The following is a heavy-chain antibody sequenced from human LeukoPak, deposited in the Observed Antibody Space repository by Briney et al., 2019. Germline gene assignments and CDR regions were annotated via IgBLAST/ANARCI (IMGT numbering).Heavy chain of an antibody. J-gene: IGHJ6*02. CDR1: GGSFSGYY. CDR2: INHSGST. Sequence: PSETLSLTCAVYGGSFSGYYWSWIRQPPGKGLEWIGEINHSGSTNYNPSLKSRITISVDTSKNQFSLKLSSVTAADTAVYYCARAHIIYGMDVWGQGTTVTVSS. V-gene: IGHV4-34*01. CDR3: ARAHIIYGMDV.